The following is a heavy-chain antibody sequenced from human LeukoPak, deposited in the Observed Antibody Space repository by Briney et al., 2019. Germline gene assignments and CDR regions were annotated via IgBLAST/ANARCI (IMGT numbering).Heavy chain of an antibody. CDR2: IYYSGST. V-gene: IGHV4-59*08. CDR1: GGSISSYY. D-gene: IGHD3-22*01. CDR3: ARHSGYYDSSGYYAFDY. Sequence: SETLSLTCTVSGGSISSYYWSWIRQPPGKGLEWIGYIYYSGSTNYNPSLKSRVTISVDTSKNQFSLKLSSVTAADTAVYYCARHSGYYDSSGYYAFDYWGQGTLVTVSS. J-gene: IGHJ4*02.